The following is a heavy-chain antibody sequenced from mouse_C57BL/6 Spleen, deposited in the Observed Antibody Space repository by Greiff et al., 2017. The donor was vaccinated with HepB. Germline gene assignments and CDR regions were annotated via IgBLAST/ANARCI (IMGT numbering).Heavy chain of an antibody. CDR2: INPSTGGT. CDR1: GYSFTGYY. V-gene: IGHV1-42*01. Sequence: VQLQQSGPELVKPGASVKISCKASGYSFTGYYMNWVKQSPEKSLEWIGEINPSTGGTTYNQKFKAKATLTVDKSSSTAYMQLKSLTSEDSAVYYCARTGGSSSLFDYWGQGTTLTVSS. CDR3: ARTGGSSSLFDY. D-gene: IGHD1-1*01. J-gene: IGHJ2*01.